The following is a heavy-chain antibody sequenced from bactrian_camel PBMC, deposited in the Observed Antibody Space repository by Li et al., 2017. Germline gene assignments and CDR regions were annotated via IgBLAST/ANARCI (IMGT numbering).Heavy chain of an antibody. D-gene: IGHD3*01. CDR2: IDGKLRT. CDR3: AAGGPFAYFCLGPTTFHF. V-gene: IGHV3S55*01. J-gene: IGHJ4*01. Sequence: HVQLVESGGGSVQAGGSLTLSCAASEYSYCLGWFRQAPGQERERVAAIDGKLRTSYADSVNGRVAISRDNATNTLYLHMNDLKPEDTAMYYCAAGGPFAYFCLGPTTFHFWGQGTQVTV. CDR1: EYSYC.